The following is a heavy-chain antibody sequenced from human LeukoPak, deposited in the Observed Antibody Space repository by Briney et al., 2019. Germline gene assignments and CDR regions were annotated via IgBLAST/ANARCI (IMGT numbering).Heavy chain of an antibody. CDR2: LNPSGGST. Sequence: ASVKVSCKASGYTFTSYYMHWVRQAPGQGLEWMGILNPSGGSTSYAQKFQGRVTMTRDTPTSTVYMELSSLRSEDTAVYYCAREVGNGDYVPPSDDYWGQGTLVTVSS. V-gene: IGHV1-46*01. CDR3: AREVGNGDYVPPSDDY. D-gene: IGHD4-17*01. CDR1: GYTFTSYY. J-gene: IGHJ4*02.